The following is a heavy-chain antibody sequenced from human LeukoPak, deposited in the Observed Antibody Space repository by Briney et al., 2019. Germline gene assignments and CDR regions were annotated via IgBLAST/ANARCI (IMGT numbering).Heavy chain of an antibody. CDR1: GGSISSYY. J-gene: IGHJ4*02. D-gene: IGHD3-22*01. CDR2: IYYSGST. CDR3: ARADYDTSAYYYTFDY. Sequence: SETLSLTCTVSGGSISSYYWSWIRQPPGKGLEWIGYIYYSGSTNYNPSLKSRVTISVDTSKNQFSLKLSSVTAADTAVYYCARADYDTSAYYYTFDYWGQGSLVTVSS. V-gene: IGHV4-59*01.